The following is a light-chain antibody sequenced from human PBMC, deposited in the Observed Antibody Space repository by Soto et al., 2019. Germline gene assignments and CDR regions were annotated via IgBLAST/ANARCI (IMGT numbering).Light chain of an antibody. J-gene: IGKJ3*01. V-gene: IGKV1-5*03. CDR3: QQYNSYRFP. Sequence: DIQMTQSPSTLSASVGDRVTITCRASQSISSWLAWYQQKPGKAPKLLIYKASSLESGVPSRFSGSGSGTEFTLTISSLQPDDFATYYCQQYNSYRFPFGPGTKVDIK. CDR1: QSISSW. CDR2: KAS.